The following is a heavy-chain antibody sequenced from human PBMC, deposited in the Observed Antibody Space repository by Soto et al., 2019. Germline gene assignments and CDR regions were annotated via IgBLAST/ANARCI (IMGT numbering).Heavy chain of an antibody. V-gene: IGHV1-8*01. CDR2: MNPNSGNT. Sequence: ASVKVSCKASGYTFTSYDINWVRQATGQGLEWMGWMNPNSGNTGYAQKFQGRVTMTRNTSISTAYMELSSLRSEDTAVYYCAAGIAAAGLDAFDIWGQGTMVTVSS. J-gene: IGHJ3*02. D-gene: IGHD6-13*01. CDR1: GYTFTSYD. CDR3: AAGIAAAGLDAFDI.